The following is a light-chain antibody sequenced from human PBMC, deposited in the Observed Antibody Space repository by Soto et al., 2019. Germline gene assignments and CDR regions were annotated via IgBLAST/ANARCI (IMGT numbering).Light chain of an antibody. Sequence: AIRMTQSPSSFSASTGDRVTITCRASQGISSYLAWYQQKPGKAPKLLIYAASTLQSGVPSRFSGSGSGTDFTLTISCLQSEDFATYYCQQSYSLPYSFAQGTKLEIE. CDR2: AAS. V-gene: IGKV1-8*01. CDR3: QQSYSLPYS. J-gene: IGKJ2*03. CDR1: QGISSY.